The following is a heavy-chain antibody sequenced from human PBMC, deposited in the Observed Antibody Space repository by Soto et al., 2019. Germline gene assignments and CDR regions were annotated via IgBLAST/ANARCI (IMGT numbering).Heavy chain of an antibody. CDR3: AKGSASTYYFDS. J-gene: IGHJ4*02. V-gene: IGHV3-23*01. CDR1: GVTFSTYA. CDR2: ISRSGGST. Sequence: EVQLLESGGGLVQPGGSLRLSCAASGVTFSTYAMSWVRQAPGKGREWVSAISRSGGSTYYADSVKGRFTVSRDNPENMLYLQMNSLRAEDTAVYFCAKGSASTYYFDSWGQGTLVTVSS. D-gene: IGHD6-19*01.